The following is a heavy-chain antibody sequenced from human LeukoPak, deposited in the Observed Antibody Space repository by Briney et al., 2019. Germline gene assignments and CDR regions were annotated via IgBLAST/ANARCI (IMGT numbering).Heavy chain of an antibody. CDR1: GYTFTTYD. CDR2: MNPNSGNT. D-gene: IGHD1-1*01. J-gene: IGHJ4*02. CDR3: ARVNGPVDY. Sequence: ASVKVSCKTSGYTFTTYDINWVRQAAGQGLEWIGWMNPNSGNTGYAQKFQGRVTMTRSISISTAYMDLSSLRSDDTAVYYCARVNGPVDYWGQGTLVTVSS. V-gene: IGHV1-8*01.